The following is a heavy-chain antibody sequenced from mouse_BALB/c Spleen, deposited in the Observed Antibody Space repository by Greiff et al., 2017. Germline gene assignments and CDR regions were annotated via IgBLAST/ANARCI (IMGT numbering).Heavy chain of an antibody. J-gene: IGHJ3*01. CDR2: ISSGSSTI. Sequence: EVKVVESGGGLVQPGGSRKLSCAASGFTFSSFGMHWVRQAPEKGLEWVAYISSGSSTIYYADTVKGRFTISRDNPKNTLFLQMTSLRSEDTAMYYCARSHDYDGAWFAYWGQGTLVTVSA. V-gene: IGHV5-17*02. D-gene: IGHD2-4*01. CDR1: GFTFSSFG. CDR3: ARSHDYDGAWFAY.